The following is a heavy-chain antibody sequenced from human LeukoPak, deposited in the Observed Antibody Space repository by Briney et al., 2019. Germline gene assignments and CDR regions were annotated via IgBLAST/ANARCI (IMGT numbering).Heavy chain of an antibody. CDR2: ISGDGGST. V-gene: IGHV3-43*02. CDR1: GLIFYDCA. CDR3: ARDLHYYVAMDV. J-gene: IGHJ6*02. D-gene: IGHD3-10*02. Sequence: PGGSLRLSCAASGLIFYDCAMHWVRQAPGKALEWVSLISGDGGSTYYAASVKGRFTISRDNAKNSLYLQMNSLRAEDTAVYYCARDLHYYVAMDVWGQGTTVTVSS.